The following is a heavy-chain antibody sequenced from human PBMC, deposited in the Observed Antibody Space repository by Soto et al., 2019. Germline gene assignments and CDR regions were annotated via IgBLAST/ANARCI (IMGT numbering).Heavy chain of an antibody. CDR2: INSDGSST. J-gene: IGHJ6*02. CDR3: ARVIDYYGMDV. D-gene: IGHD3-16*02. CDR1: GFTFSSYW. V-gene: IGHV3-74*01. Sequence: HPGGSLRLSCAASGFTFSSYWMHWVRQAPGKGLVWVSRINSDGSSTSYADSVKGRFTISRDNAKNTLYLQMNSLRAEDTAVYYCARVIDYYGMDVWGQGTTVTVSS.